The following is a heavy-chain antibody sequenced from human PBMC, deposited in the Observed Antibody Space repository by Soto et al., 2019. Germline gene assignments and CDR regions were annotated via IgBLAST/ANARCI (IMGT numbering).Heavy chain of an antibody. J-gene: IGHJ6*03. CDR3: AKVMAPPGNINYYHYYMDV. CDR2: ITTSGDST. Sequence: EVQLLESGGDLVQPGGSLRLSCAASGFTFSNYAMRWIRQAPGKGLEWVSAITTSGDSTFYADSVKGRFTISRDNSGNKLYLHMNSLRVEDTAVYYCAKVMAPPGNINYYHYYMDVWGKGTTVTVSS. D-gene: IGHD1-1*01. CDR1: GFTFSNYA. V-gene: IGHV3-23*01.